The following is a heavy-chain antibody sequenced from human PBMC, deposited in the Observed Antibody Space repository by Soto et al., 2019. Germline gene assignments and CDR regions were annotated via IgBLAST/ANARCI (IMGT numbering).Heavy chain of an antibody. Sequence: GFLRLSCAASGFTFCRYAMSWVRQAPGKGLEWVSAISGSGGSTYYADSVKGRFNISRDNSKNTLYLQMNSLRAEETAVYYCAKDQWYYYDSSGYSASTSYYYYGMDVWGQGTTVTVSS. CDR1: GFTFCRYA. CDR3: AKDQWYYYDSSGYSASTSYYYYGMDV. CDR2: ISGSGGST. D-gene: IGHD3-22*01. J-gene: IGHJ6*02. V-gene: IGHV3-23*01.